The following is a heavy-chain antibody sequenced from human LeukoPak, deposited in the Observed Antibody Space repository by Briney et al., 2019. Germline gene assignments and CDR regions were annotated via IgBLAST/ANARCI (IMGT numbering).Heavy chain of an antibody. J-gene: IGHJ6*02. CDR2: INPSGGST. V-gene: IGHV1-46*01. CDR3: ARDRVVAAGTGDYYYGMDV. D-gene: IGHD6-13*01. Sequence: ASVKVSCKASGYTFTSYYMHWVRQAPGQGLEWMGIINPSGGSTSYAQKFQGRVTMTRDTSTSTVYMELSSLRSEDTAVYYCARDRVVAAGTGDYYYGMDVWGQGTTVTVSS. CDR1: GYTFTSYY.